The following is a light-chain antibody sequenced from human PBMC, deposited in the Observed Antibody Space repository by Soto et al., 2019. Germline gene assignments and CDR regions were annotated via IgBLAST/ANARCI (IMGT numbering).Light chain of an antibody. J-gene: IGKJ2*01. V-gene: IGKV1-6*01. Sequence: AILMTQSPPSLSASVGDRVIITCRASQDIRVDVGWLQQKPGHAPSLLIYAASTLHTGVPSTFTGSGSGTDFPLTINELPHEDVATYCCLQDYGFPFTFGQGTKLEI. CDR1: QDIRVD. CDR3: LQDYGFPFT. CDR2: AAS.